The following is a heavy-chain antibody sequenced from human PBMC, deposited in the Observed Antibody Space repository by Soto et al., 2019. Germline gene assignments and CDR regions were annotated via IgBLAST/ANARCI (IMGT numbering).Heavy chain of an antibody. J-gene: IGHJ6*03. D-gene: IGHD6-6*01. V-gene: IGHV3-23*01. CDR1: GFTYSSYA. CDR2: IISSGVST. Sequence: EVQLLESGGGLVQPGGSLRLSCAASGFTYSSYAMSWVRQAPGKGLEWVSVIISSGVSTYYADSVKGRFTVSRDNSRNTLYLQMNSLRAEDTAVYYCTKNRYSSSPYYKDVWGKGTTVTVSS. CDR3: TKNRYSSSPYYKDV.